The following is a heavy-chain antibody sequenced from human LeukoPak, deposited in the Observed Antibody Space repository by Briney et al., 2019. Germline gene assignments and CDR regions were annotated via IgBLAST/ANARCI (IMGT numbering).Heavy chain of an antibody. Sequence: SQTLSLTCTVSGGSISSCGYYWSWIRQHPGKGLEWIGYIYYSGSTYYNPSLKSRVTISVDTSKNQFSLKLSSVTAADTAVYYCARGKVTTIWFDPWAREPWSPSPQ. J-gene: IGHJ5*02. CDR3: ARGKVTTIWFDP. CDR1: GGSISSCGYY. V-gene: IGHV4-31*03. D-gene: IGHD2-21*02. CDR2: IYYSGST.